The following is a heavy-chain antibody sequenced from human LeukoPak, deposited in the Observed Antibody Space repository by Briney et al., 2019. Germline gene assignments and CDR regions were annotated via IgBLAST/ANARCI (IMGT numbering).Heavy chain of an antibody. CDR2: IYASGNT. D-gene: IGHD6-19*01. CDR1: GASINNYC. CDR3: ATNYTAVSAFDS. V-gene: IGHV4-4*07. J-gene: IGHJ4*01. Sequence: SETLSLICTVSGASINNYCWNWIRQPAGKGLEWIGHIYASGNTKYNPSLKTRVTMSVDTSKNQFSLTLYSMTAADTAVYYCATNYTAVSAFDSWGHGTRVTVSP.